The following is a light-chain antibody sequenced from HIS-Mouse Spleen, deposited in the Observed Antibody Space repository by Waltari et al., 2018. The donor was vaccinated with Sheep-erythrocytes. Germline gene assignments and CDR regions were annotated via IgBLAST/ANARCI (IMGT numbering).Light chain of an antibody. J-gene: IGLJ1*01. CDR1: TSAVGGYTY. CDR2: DVS. Sequence: QSALTQPRSVSGSPGQSVTLSCTGPTSAVGGYTYFSRYQQHPGKAPKLMIYDVSKRPSGVPDRFSGSKSGNTASLTISGLQAEDEADYYCCSYAGSYNHVFATGTKVTVL. V-gene: IGLV2-11*01. CDR3: CSYAGSYNHV.